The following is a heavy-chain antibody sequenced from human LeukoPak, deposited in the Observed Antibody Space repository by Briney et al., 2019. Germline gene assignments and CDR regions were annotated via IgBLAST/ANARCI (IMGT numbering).Heavy chain of an antibody. CDR2: ISGGGDIT. D-gene: IGHD6-13*01. CDR1: GFNFANHA. J-gene: IGHJ4*02. V-gene: IGHV3-23*01. CDR3: AKGDSSSWGVFDY. Sequence: GGSLRLSCAASGFNFANHAMSWVRQTPGKGLEWVSAISGGGDITYYADSVTGRFTISRDNSKDTLFLQMHSLRPGDTAVYYCAKGDSSSWGVFDYWGQGTLVTVSS.